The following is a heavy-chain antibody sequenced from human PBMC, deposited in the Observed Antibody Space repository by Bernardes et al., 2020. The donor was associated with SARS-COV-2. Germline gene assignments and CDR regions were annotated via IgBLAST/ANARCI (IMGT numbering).Heavy chain of an antibody. V-gene: IGHV4-39*01. CDR2: IYYSGNS. Sequence: SETLCLTCTVSGGSIRSSSYYWGWIRQPPGNGLEWIGSIYYSGNSYYNPSLKSRVTISVDTSKNQFSLKLSSVTAADTAVYYCARQGDGYSLIYLESWGQGTLVTVSS. CDR1: GGSIRSSSYY. J-gene: IGHJ4*02. D-gene: IGHD3-3*01. CDR3: ARQGDGYSLIYLES.